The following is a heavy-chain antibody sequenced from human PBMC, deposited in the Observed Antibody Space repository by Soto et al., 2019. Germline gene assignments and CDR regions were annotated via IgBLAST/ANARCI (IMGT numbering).Heavy chain of an antibody. V-gene: IGHV3-15*01. CDR2: IKSKTDGGTT. CDR3: TTPHTYYSNYFGYYYMDV. J-gene: IGHJ6*03. Sequence: GGSLRLSCAASGFTFSNAWMSWVRQAPGKGLEWVGRIKSKTDGGTTDYAAPVKGRFTISRDDSKNTLYLQMNSLKTEDTAVYYCTTPHTYYSNYFGYYYMDVWGKGTTVTVSS. D-gene: IGHD4-4*01. CDR1: GFTFSNAW.